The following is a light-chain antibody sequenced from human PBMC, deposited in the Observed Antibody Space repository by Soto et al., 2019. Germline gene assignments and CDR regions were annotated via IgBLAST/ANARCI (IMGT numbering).Light chain of an antibody. J-gene: IGKJ5*01. CDR3: QQYGSSPPIT. CDR2: GAS. Sequence: EIVLTQSPGTLSFSAGERATLYCRASQSVSSTYLAWYQQKPGQAPRPLIYGASSRATGIPDRFSGSGSGTDFTLTISRLEPEDFAVYYCQQYGSSPPITFGQGTRLEN. CDR1: QSVSSTY. V-gene: IGKV3-20*01.